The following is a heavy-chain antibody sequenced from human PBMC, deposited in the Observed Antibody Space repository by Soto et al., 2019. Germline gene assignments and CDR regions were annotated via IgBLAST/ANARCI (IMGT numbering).Heavy chain of an antibody. D-gene: IGHD5-12*01. Sequence: GGSLRLSCAASGFTFSSYSMNWVRQAPGKGLEWVSYISSSSSTIYYADSVKGRFTISRDNAKNSLYLQMNSLRAEDTAVYYCVRLRPRRDYYGMDVWGQGTTVTVSS. V-gene: IGHV3-48*04. CDR2: ISSSSSTI. CDR1: GFTFSSYS. CDR3: VRLRPRRDYYGMDV. J-gene: IGHJ6*02.